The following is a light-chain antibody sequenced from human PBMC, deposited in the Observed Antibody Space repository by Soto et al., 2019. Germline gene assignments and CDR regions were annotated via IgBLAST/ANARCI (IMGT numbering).Light chain of an antibody. CDR3: QQYGRSMWT. CDR1: QAVNTR. Sequence: MVLKQSPATLSSLRVGGVTPCCRASQAVNTRLAWYQHKPGQAPRLLIYLTSNRAAGIPARFSGSGSGTDFTLTIRRLEPEDFAVYYCQQYGRSMWTFGQGSKVDI. CDR2: LTS. J-gene: IGKJ1*01. V-gene: IGKV3-20*01.